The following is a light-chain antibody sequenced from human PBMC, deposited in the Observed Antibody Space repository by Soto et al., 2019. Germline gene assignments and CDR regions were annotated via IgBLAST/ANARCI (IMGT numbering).Light chain of an antibody. Sequence: EIVLTESPATLSLSPWERATLSCRSSQTFSTSYLAWYQQKPGQAPRLLIYGSSSRATGIPDRFSGHGSGTDFTLTISRLEPEDFAVYYCQQYGGSPITFGQGTRLEIK. CDR2: GSS. V-gene: IGKV3-20*01. J-gene: IGKJ5*01. CDR1: QTFSTSY. CDR3: QQYGGSPIT.